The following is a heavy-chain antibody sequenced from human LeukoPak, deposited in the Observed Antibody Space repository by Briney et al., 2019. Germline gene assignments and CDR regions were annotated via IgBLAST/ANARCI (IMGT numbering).Heavy chain of an antibody. Sequence: SETLSLTCTVSGGSISSYYWSWIRQPPGKGLEWIGYIYYSGSTNYNPSLKSRVTISVDTSKNQFSLKLSSVTAADTAVYYCARAMRRRPHAVDIWGQGTMVTVSS. D-gene: IGHD6-6*01. V-gene: IGHV4-59*01. J-gene: IGHJ3*02. CDR2: IYYSGST. CDR1: GGSISSYY. CDR3: ARAMRRRPHAVDI.